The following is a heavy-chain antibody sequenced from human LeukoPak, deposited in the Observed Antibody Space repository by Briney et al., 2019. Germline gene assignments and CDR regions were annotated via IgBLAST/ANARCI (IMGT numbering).Heavy chain of an antibody. CDR3: ARDVMHDYVWGSYRFDY. Sequence: GGSLRLSCAVSGFTFSSYDMNWVRQAPGKGLEWISYISTGGTTMYYADSVKGRFTISRDNSKNTLYLQMNSLRAEDTAVYYCARDVMHDYVWGSYRFDYWGQGTLVTVSS. CDR1: GFTFSSYD. CDR2: ISTGGTTM. D-gene: IGHD3-16*01. V-gene: IGHV3-48*01. J-gene: IGHJ4*02.